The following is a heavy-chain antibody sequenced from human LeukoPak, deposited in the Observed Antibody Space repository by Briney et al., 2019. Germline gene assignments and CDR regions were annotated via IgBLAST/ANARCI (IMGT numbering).Heavy chain of an antibody. Sequence: GGSLRLSCAASGFTFSSYGMHWVRQAPGKGLEWVAFIRYDGSNKYYADSVKGRFTISRDNSKNTLYLQMNSLRAEDTAVYYCAKDAISSSPEYYFDYWGQGTLVTVSS. CDR2: IRYDGSNK. CDR1: GFTFSSYG. V-gene: IGHV3-30*02. CDR3: AKDAISSSPEYYFDY. D-gene: IGHD6-6*01. J-gene: IGHJ4*02.